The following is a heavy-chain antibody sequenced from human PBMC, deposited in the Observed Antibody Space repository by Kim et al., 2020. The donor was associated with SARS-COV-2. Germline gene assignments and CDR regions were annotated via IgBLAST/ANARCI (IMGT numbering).Heavy chain of an antibody. CDR2: GAK. D-gene: IGHD5-12*01. V-gene: IGHV3-23*01. CDR3: ARGHVAD. Sequence: GAKFYEDSVKGRFTISGDTSKNTVSLQMNSLRAEDAAVYYCARGHVADWGQGTLVTVSS. J-gene: IGHJ4*02.